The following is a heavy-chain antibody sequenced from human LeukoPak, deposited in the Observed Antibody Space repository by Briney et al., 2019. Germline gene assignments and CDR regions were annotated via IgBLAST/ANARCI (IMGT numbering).Heavy chain of an antibody. CDR3: ARDGGSYFDY. Sequence: PSETLSLTCTVSGGSISSYYGSWIRQPPGKGLEWIGYIYYSGSTNYNPSLKSRVTISVDTSKNQFSLKLSSVTAADTAVYYCARDGGSYFDYWGQGTLVTVSS. V-gene: IGHV4-59*01. CDR2: IYYSGST. J-gene: IGHJ4*02. CDR1: GGSISSYY. D-gene: IGHD1-26*01.